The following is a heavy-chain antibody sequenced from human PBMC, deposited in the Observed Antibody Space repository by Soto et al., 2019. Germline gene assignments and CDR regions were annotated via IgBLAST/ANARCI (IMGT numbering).Heavy chain of an antibody. D-gene: IGHD3-9*01. CDR3: AKDVHYDILTGIEYFHH. Sequence: EVQLLGSGGSLVQPGGSLRLSCAASGFTFSGYAMSWVRQAPGKGLEWVSGISGSAASTNYADSVKGRFTISRDNSKSTLDLQMNSLRAEDTAVYYCAKDVHYDILTGIEYFHHWAQGTLVTVSS. CDR2: ISGSAAST. CDR1: GFTFSGYA. J-gene: IGHJ1*01. V-gene: IGHV3-23*01.